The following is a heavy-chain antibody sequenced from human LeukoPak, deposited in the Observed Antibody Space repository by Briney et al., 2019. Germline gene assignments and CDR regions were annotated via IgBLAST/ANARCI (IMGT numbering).Heavy chain of an antibody. CDR3: ASFGNRGNSDDAFDI. Sequence: SVKVSCKASGGTFSNFAISWVRQAPGQGLEWMGGTIPIFGPANYVQKFQGRVTITTDESTSTAYMELSSLRSEDTAVYYCASFGNRGNSDDAFDIWGQGTMVTVSS. J-gene: IGHJ3*02. CDR2: TIPIFGPA. D-gene: IGHD3-3*01. V-gene: IGHV1-69*05. CDR1: GGTFSNFA.